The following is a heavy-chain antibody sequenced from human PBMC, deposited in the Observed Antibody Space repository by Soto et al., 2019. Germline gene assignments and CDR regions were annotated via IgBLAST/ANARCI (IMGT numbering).Heavy chain of an antibody. CDR2: ISPKSTFR. CDR3: VRGGGGGLFEH. CDR1: GFPFNDYY. D-gene: IGHD2-21*01. Sequence: VGSLRLSCATSGFPFNDYYMTWIRQAPGKGLEWLSHISPKSTFRNYADSVKGRFTISRDNTESSLFLQMNSLGVDDTAVYSCVRGGGGGLFEHWGQGVLVTVSS. V-gene: IGHV3-11*06. J-gene: IGHJ4*02.